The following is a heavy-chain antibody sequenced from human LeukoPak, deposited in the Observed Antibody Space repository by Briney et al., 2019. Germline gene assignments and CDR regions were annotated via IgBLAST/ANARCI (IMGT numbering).Heavy chain of an antibody. CDR2: FDPEDGET. D-gene: IGHD3-3*01. V-gene: IGHV1-24*01. CDR3: ATGARGYPFWSVYPVFFFYS. CDR1: GYTLTELS. Sequence: ASVKVSCKVSGYTLTELSMYWVRQAPGKGLEWMGGFDPEDGETIYAQKFQGRVSMTEDTSTDIAYMELSSLRSEDTAVYYWATGARGYPFWSVYPVFFFYSGGQGTLVPVPS. J-gene: IGHJ4*02.